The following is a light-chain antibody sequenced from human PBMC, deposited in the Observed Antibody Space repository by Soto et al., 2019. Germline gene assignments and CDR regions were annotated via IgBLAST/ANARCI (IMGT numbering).Light chain of an antibody. V-gene: IGLV2-14*01. J-gene: IGLJ1*01. CDR2: DVS. CDR3: SSYTSSSTLLYV. CDR1: RSEVGGYNY. Sequence: QSALTQPASVFGSPGQSITISCTGTRSEVGGYNYVSWYQQHPGKAPKLMIYDVSNRPSGVSNRFSGSKSGNTASLTISGLQAEDEADYYCSSYTSSSTLLYVFGTGTKVTVL.